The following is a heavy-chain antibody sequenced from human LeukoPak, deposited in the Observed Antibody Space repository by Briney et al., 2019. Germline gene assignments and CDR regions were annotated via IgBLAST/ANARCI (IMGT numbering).Heavy chain of an antibody. Sequence: GASVKVSCKASGGTSNSHAISWVRQAPGQGLGWMGRIIPNLGTTNRAQNFQDRVTLTADKSTNTAYMELTSLTSGDTAVYYCATTNDGGGYQWGDFFDFWGQGTLVTVSS. D-gene: IGHD3-22*01. CDR2: IIPNLGTT. CDR1: GGTSNSHA. V-gene: IGHV1-69*04. CDR3: ATTNDGGGYQWGDFFDF. J-gene: IGHJ4*02.